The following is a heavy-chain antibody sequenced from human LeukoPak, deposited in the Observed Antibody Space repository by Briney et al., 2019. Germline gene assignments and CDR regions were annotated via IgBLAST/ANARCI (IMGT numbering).Heavy chain of an antibody. J-gene: IGHJ4*02. CDR3: ARDLYGDYAGDY. CDR1: GFTFTSYS. V-gene: IGHV3-21*01. CDR2: ISSSSSYI. Sequence: GGSLRLSCAASGFTFTSYSMNWVRQAPGKGLEWVSPISSSSSYIYYADSVKGRFTISRDNAKNSLYLQMNSLRAEDTAVYYCARDLYGDYAGDYWGQGTPVTVSS. D-gene: IGHD4-17*01.